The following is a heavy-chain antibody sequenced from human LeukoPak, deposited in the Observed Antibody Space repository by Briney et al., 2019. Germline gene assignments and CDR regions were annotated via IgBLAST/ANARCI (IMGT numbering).Heavy chain of an antibody. D-gene: IGHD2-2*02. Sequence: GGSLRLSCAASGFTFSSYAMHWVRQAPGKGLEYVSAITSNGGSTYYANSVKGRFTVSRDNSKNTLYLQMGSLRAEDMAVYYCARGYCSSTSCYTDYWGQGTLSPSPQ. V-gene: IGHV3-64*01. CDR1: GFTFSSYA. CDR3: ARGYCSSTSCYTDY. CDR2: ITSNGGST. J-gene: IGHJ4*02.